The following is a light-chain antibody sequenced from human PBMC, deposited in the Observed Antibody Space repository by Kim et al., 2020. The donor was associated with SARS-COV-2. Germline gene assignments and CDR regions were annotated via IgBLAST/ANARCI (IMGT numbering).Light chain of an antibody. Sequence: EIVMTQSPATLSVSPGERATLSCRASQSVSSNLVWYQQKPGQAPRLLIYGASTRATGIPTRFSGSGSGKEFTLTNSSLQSEDFAVYYCQQYNNLVLTFGGGTKLEI. CDR1: QSVSSN. CDR3: QQYNNLVLT. CDR2: GAS. J-gene: IGKJ4*01. V-gene: IGKV3-15*01.